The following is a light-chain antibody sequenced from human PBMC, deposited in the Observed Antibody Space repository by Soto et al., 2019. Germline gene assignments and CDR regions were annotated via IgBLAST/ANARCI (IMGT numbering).Light chain of an antibody. Sequence: DIQMTQSPSSLSASVGDRVTITCQAIQDISNYLNWYQQKPGKAPKLLIYAASSLQSGVPSRFSGSGSGTDFTLTISSLQPEDFATYYCQQSYSTPPGLTFGGGTKV. J-gene: IGKJ4*01. CDR2: AAS. CDR3: QQSYSTPPGLT. V-gene: IGKV1-39*01. CDR1: QDISNY.